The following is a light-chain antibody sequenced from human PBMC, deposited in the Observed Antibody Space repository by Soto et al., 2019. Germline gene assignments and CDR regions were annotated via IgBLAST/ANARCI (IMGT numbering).Light chain of an antibody. CDR2: DAS. J-gene: IGKJ5*01. V-gene: IGKV1-5*01. CDR1: QNIERW. CDR3: HSRA. Sequence: DLQMTQSPSTLSASVGDRVTITCRASQNIERWLAWYQQKPGRAPKLLIYDASTLESGVPSRFSGSGSETEFTLTISRLQPDDFATYFCHSRAFGQGTRLEIK.